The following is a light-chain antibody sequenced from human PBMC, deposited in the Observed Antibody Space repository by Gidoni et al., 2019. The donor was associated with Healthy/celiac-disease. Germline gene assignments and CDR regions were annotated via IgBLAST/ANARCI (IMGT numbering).Light chain of an antibody. CDR1: QSLLHSNGYNY. Sequence: DIVMTQSPLSLPVTPGEPASISCRSSQSLLHSNGYNYLDWYLQKPVQSPQLLIYLGSNRASGVPDRVSGSGSGTDFTLKISRVEAEDVGVYYCMQALQTPGTFGQGTKVEIK. V-gene: IGKV2-28*01. CDR3: MQALQTPGT. J-gene: IGKJ1*01. CDR2: LGS.